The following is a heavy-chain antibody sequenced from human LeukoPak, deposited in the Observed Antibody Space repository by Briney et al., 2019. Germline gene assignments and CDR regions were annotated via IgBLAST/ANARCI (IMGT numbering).Heavy chain of an antibody. CDR2: ISSSGRTM. CDR3: ARVTAVAGTSVGVDA. Sequence: TGGSLRLSCAASGFTFSGYEMNWVRQAPGKGLEWVSYISSSGRTMYYADSVKGRFTISRDNAKNTLYLQMNSLRAEDTAVYYCARVTAVAGTSVGVDAWGQGILVTVS. CDR1: GFTFSGYE. J-gene: IGHJ4*02. V-gene: IGHV3-48*03. D-gene: IGHD6-19*01.